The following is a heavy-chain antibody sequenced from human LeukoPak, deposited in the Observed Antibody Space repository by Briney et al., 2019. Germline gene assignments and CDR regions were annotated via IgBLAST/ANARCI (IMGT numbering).Heavy chain of an antibody. D-gene: IGHD1-26*01. V-gene: IGHV4-39*07. CDR3: AREGVGATGLSYFDY. CDR1: GGSISSSSYY. CDR2: IYYSGST. J-gene: IGHJ4*02. Sequence: SETLSLTCTVSGGSISSSSYYWGWIRQPPGRGLEWIGSIYYSGSTYYNPSLKSRVTISVDTSKNQFSLKLSSVTAADTAVYYCAREGVGATGLSYFDYWGQGTLVTVSS.